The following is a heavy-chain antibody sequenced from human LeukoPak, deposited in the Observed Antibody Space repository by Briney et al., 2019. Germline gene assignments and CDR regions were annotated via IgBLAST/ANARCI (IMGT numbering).Heavy chain of an antibody. D-gene: IGHD4-17*01. V-gene: IGHV4-59*01. Sequence: PSETLSLTCTVSGGSISSYYWSWIRQPPGKGLEWIGYIYYSGSTNYNPSLKSRVTISVDTSKNQFSLKLSSVTAADTAVHYCARNWGPTNDYGDYDNYYYYYGMDVWGQGTTVTVSS. CDR3: ARNWGPTNDYGDYDNYYYYYGMDV. CDR2: IYYSGST. J-gene: IGHJ6*02. CDR1: GGSISSYY.